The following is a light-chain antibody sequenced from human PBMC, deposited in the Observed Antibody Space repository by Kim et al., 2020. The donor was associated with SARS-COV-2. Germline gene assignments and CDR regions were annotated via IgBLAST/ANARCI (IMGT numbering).Light chain of an antibody. CDR3: ASWDSNLSALL. Sequence: QSVLTQPPSVSAAPAQKVTISCSGGDSNIGNNYVSWYQHISGTAPKLLIYENSKRPSAIPDRFSASKSGTSAALDITGLLTGDEADYYCASWDSNLSALLFGGGTQLTVL. J-gene: IGLJ2*01. CDR2: ENS. CDR1: DSNIGNNY. V-gene: IGLV1-51*01.